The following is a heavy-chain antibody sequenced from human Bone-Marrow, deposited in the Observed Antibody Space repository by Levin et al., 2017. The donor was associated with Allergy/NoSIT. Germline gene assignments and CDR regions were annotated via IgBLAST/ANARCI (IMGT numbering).Heavy chain of an antibody. Sequence: GGSLRLSCAASGFTFSSYGMHWVRQAPGKGLEWVAVISYDGSNKYYADSVKGRFTISRDNSKNTLYLQMNSLRAEDTAVYYCAKEIYDGSGSYYKRPTPCYYYGMDGWGQGTTVTVAS. J-gene: IGHJ6*02. D-gene: IGHD3-10*01. CDR2: ISYDGSNK. CDR1: GFTFSSYG. CDR3: AKEIYDGSGSYYKRPTPCYYYGMDG. V-gene: IGHV3-30*18.